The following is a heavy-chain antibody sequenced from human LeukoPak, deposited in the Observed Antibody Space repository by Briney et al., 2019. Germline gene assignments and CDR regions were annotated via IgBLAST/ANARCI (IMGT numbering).Heavy chain of an antibody. D-gene: IGHD2-8*01. Sequence: ASVKVSCKASGYTFTSYYMHWVRQAPGQGLEWMGIINPSGGSTSYAQKFQGRVTMTRDTSTSTVYMELSSLRSEDTAVYYCARDIYTIYYYYYGMDVWGQGTTVTVSS. CDR3: ARDIYTIYYYYYGMDV. CDR2: INPSGGST. CDR1: GYTFTSYY. J-gene: IGHJ6*02. V-gene: IGHV1-46*01.